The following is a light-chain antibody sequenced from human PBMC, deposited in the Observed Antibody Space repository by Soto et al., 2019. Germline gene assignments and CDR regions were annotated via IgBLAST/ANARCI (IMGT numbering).Light chain of an antibody. CDR1: QSVSTY. J-gene: IGKJ2*01. Sequence: EFVLTQSPATLSLSPGERATLSCRASQSVSTYLAWYQQKPAQAPRLLIYDAFKRATGILARFSGSVSGPDFTLTISSLEPEDFAVYYCQQRTTWLGYTFGQGTKLEIK. CDR2: DAF. V-gene: IGKV3-11*01. CDR3: QQRTTWLGYT.